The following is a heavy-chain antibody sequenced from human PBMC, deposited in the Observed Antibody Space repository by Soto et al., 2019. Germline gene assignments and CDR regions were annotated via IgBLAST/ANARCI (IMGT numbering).Heavy chain of an antibody. CDR1: GGSISSSSYY. CDR2: MYYSGST. Sequence: QLQLQESGPGLVKPSETLSLTCTVSGGSISSSSYYWDWIRQPPGKGLEWIGSMYYSGSTYYNPSLKSRITMSVDTSKNQFSLKLSSVTATDSAVYYCARRILYYHFSGNYPGNFDFWGQGTLVTVSS. J-gene: IGHJ4*02. D-gene: IGHD3-10*01. CDR3: ARRILYYHFSGNYPGNFDF. V-gene: IGHV4-39*01.